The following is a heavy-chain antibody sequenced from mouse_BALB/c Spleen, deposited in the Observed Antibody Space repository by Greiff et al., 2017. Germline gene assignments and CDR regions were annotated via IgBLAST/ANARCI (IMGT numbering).Heavy chain of an antibody. CDR2: INPSNGRT. Sequence: QVQLQQPGAELVKPGASVKLSCKASGYTFTSYWMHWVKQRPGQGLEWIGEINPSNGRTNYNEKFKSKATLTVDKSSSTAYMQLSSLTSEDSAVYYCARGGGNFDDWGQGTTLTVSS. CDR3: ARGGGNFDD. V-gene: IGHV1S81*02. CDR1: GYTFTSYW. J-gene: IGHJ2*01.